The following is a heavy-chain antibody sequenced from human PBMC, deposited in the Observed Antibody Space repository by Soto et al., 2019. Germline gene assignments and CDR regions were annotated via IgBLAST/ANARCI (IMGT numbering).Heavy chain of an antibody. Sequence: GGSLRLSCAASGFTFSTYEFNWVRQAPGRGRAWISYIGVSGNIMKYADSVKGRFTISRDNAENSLHLHISSLRVDDTAVYFCVRDTMRASAAADLDYWGQGTQVTVS. D-gene: IGHD6-13*01. CDR1: GFTFSTYE. V-gene: IGHV3-48*03. CDR2: IGVSGNIM. CDR3: VRDTMRASAAADLDY. J-gene: IGHJ4*02.